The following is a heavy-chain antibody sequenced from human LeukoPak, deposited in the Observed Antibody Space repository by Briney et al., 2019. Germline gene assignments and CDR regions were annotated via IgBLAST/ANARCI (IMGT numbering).Heavy chain of an antibody. D-gene: IGHD2-21*02. V-gene: IGHV1-69*04. Sequence: ASVKVSCKASGGTSSSYAISWVRQAPGQGLEWMGRIIPILGIANYAQRFQGRVTITADKSTSTAYMELSSLRSEDTAVYYCGRYCGGDFFDGFDIWGQGTIVNVNS. CDR3: GRYCGGDFFDGFDI. CDR2: IIPILGIA. J-gene: IGHJ3*02. CDR1: GGTSSSYA.